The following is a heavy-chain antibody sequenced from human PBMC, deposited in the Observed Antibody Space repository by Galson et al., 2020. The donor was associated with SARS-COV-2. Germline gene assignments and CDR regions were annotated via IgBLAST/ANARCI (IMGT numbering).Heavy chain of an antibody. J-gene: IGHJ4*02. CDR3: ARDSLYGDYYFDY. Sequence: SETLSLTCTVSGGSISSHYWSWIRQPPGKGLEWIGYIYYSGSTNYNPSLKSRVTISVDTSKNQFSLKLSSVTAADTAVYYCARDSLYGDYYFDYWGQGTLVTVSS. CDR1: GGSISSHY. V-gene: IGHV4-59*11. D-gene: IGHD4-17*01. CDR2: IYYSGST.